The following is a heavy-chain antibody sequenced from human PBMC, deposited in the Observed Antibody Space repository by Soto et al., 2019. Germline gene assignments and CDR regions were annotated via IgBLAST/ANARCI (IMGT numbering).Heavy chain of an antibody. J-gene: IGHJ4*02. Sequence: QVQLQESGPGLVKPSETLSLTCAVSGDSISSPNWWSWYRQTPGKGLELIGEMFASGSSNYNPSLNGRVTISLDTSKNHFSLKLTSLTAADTAIYYCTREGFDHRPDYWGQGIPVTVSS. CDR2: MFASGSS. V-gene: IGHV4-4*02. CDR3: TREGFDHRPDY. CDR1: GDSISSPNW.